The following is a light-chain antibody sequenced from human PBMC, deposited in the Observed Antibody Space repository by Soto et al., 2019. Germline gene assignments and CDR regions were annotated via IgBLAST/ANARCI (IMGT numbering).Light chain of an antibody. CDR2: GAS. V-gene: IGKV3-15*01. CDR1: QSVSSK. J-gene: IGKJ1*01. CDR3: QQYNNWPSWT. Sequence: ELVLTQSPATLSVSPGERASLSCRASQSVSSKLAWYQHQPGQAPRLLIFGASTRAPGIPARFSGSGSGTEFTLTITSLQSEDFAVYCCQQYNNWPSWTFGQGTKVDSK.